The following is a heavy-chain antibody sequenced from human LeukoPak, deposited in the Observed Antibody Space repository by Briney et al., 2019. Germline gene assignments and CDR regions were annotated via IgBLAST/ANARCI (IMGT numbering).Heavy chain of an antibody. CDR3: ARDWITMVRGNSAFFDY. Sequence: LAGGSLRLSCAASGFTVSSNYMSWVRQAPGKGLEWVSVIYSGGSTYYADSVKGGFTISRDNSKNTLYLQMNSLRAEDTAVYYCARDWITMVRGNSAFFDYWGQGTLVTVSS. CDR1: GFTVSSNY. J-gene: IGHJ4*02. CDR2: IYSGGST. D-gene: IGHD3-10*01. V-gene: IGHV3-66*01.